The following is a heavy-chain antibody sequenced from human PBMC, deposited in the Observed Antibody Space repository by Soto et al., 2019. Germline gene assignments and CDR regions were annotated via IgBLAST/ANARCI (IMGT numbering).Heavy chain of an antibody. V-gene: IGHV3-48*03. Sequence: GSRNLSCASSGLTFSGYEMNWFRQSPGKVLEWISYISGSGTTIYYADSVKGRFTISRDNAKKSLYLQMNSLRAEDTAVYYCAREVTVFGVILKTPMEVLRQGTTDIV. D-gene: IGHD3-3*01. J-gene: IGHJ6*01. CDR2: ISGSGTTI. CDR3: AREVTVFGVILKTPMEV. CDR1: GLTFSGYE.